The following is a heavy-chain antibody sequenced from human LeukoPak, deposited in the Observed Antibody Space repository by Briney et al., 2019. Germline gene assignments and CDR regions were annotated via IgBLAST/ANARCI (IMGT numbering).Heavy chain of an antibody. V-gene: IGHV3-13*04. Sequence: PGGSLRLSCAASGFTFSGYDMHWVRQATGKGLEWVSAIGTAGDTYYPGSVKGRFTISRENAKNSLYLQMNSLRAGDTAVYYCAREYSGSYGYYGMDVWGQGTTVTVSS. J-gene: IGHJ6*02. CDR1: GFTFSGYD. CDR3: AREYSGSYGYYGMDV. CDR2: IGTAGDT. D-gene: IGHD1-26*01.